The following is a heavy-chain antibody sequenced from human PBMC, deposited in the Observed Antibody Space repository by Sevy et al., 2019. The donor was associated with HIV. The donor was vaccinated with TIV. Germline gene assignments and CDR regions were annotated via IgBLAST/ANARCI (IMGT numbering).Heavy chain of an antibody. CDR3: AKAGSDYVWETYRFFDY. Sequence: GGSLRLSCAASGFSFNIYAMSWVRQGSEKGLEWVAGIGGSGVDTHYADSVKGRFTISRDNSKNTLYLQMSNLRAEDTAVYYCAKAGSDYVWETYRFFDYWGQGTLVTVSS. CDR1: GFSFNIYA. J-gene: IGHJ4*02. CDR2: IGGSGVDT. V-gene: IGHV3-23*01. D-gene: IGHD3-16*02.